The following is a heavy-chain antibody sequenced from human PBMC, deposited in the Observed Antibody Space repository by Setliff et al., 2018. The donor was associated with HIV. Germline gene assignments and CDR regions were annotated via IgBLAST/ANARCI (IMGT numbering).Heavy chain of an antibody. D-gene: IGHD6-25*01. V-gene: IGHV4-39*02. CDR3: ARTNKAAPASAGFDF. J-gene: IGHJ3*01. CDR2: VFHSGSD. Sequence: PSETLSLTCNVLGASINGGRFYWGWIRQPPGKALEWLGSVFHSGSDYYNPSLKSLVIISVDTSRNHFSLTLNSVTAADTAIYYCARTNKAAPASAGFDFWGQGTMVTVSS. CDR1: GASINGGRFY.